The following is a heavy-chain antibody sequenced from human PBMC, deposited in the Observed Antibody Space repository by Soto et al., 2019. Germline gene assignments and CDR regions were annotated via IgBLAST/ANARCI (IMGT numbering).Heavy chain of an antibody. J-gene: IGHJ6*02. CDR3: TQRPAPPYDFWSGYYSNYYYYGMDV. V-gene: IGHV3-15*07. Sequence: GGSLRLSCAASGFTFSNAWMNWVRQAPGKGLEWVGRIKSKTDGGTTDYAAPVKGRFTISRDDSKNTLYLQMNSLKTEDTAVYYCTQRPAPPYDFWSGYYSNYYYYGMDVWGQGTTVTVSS. CDR1: GFTFSNAW. D-gene: IGHD3-3*01. CDR2: IKSKTDGGTT.